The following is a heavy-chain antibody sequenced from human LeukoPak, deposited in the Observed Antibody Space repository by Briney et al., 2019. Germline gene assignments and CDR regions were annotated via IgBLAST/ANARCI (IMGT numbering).Heavy chain of an antibody. CDR2: ISGSGGST. J-gene: IGHJ4*02. V-gene: IGHV3-23*01. Sequence: GESLRLSCAASGFTFSSYAMSWVRQAPGKGLEWVSAISGSGGSTYYADSVKGRFTISRDNSKNTLYLQMNSLRAEDTAVYYCAKQGEYYDFWSGYYDYWGQGTLVTVSS. CDR3: AKQGEYYDFWSGYYDY. CDR1: GFTFSSYA. D-gene: IGHD3-3*01.